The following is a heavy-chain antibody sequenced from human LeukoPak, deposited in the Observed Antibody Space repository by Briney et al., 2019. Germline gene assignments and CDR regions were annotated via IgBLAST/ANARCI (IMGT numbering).Heavy chain of an antibody. Sequence: GGSLRLSCAASGFTVSSNYMSWVRQAPGKGLEWVSVIYSGGSTYYADSVKGRFTISRDNSKNTLYLQMNSLRAEDTAVYYCAREGAYSSSWYRLYYFDYWGQGTWSPSPQ. J-gene: IGHJ4*02. CDR1: GFTVSSNY. V-gene: IGHV3-66*01. D-gene: IGHD6-13*01. CDR3: AREGAYSSSWYRLYYFDY. CDR2: IYSGGST.